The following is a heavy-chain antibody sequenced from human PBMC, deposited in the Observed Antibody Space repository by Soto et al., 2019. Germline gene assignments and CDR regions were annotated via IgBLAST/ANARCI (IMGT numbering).Heavy chain of an antibody. CDR3: ITDCSNYGGAAFDI. J-gene: IGHJ3*02. V-gene: IGHV3-23*01. CDR2: IDGSGGIT. D-gene: IGHD4-4*01. CDR1: GFTFGTTD. Sequence: GWSLRLSCAASGFTFGTTDMSWVRQAPGEGLEWVSTIDGSGGITYYADSVKGRFTISRDNSRKTVYLQMNSLKTEDTAVYYCITDCSNYGGAAFDIWGQGTMVTVSS.